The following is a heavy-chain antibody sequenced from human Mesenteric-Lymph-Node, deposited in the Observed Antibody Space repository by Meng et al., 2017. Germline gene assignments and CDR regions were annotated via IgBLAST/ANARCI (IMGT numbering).Heavy chain of an antibody. V-gene: IGHV1-8*03. CDR1: GYTFTSYG. Sequence: ASVKVSCKASGYTFTSYGISWVRQAPGQGLEWMGWINPNSGGTNYAQKFQGRVTITRNTSISTAYMELSSLRSEDTAVYYCARGNIVATINLGYYYYGMDVWGQGTTVTVSS. CDR3: ARGNIVATINLGYYYYGMDV. CDR2: INPNSGGT. J-gene: IGHJ6*02. D-gene: IGHD5-12*01.